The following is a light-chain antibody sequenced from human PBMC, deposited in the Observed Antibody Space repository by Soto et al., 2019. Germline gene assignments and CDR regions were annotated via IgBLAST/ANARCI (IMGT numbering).Light chain of an antibody. Sequence: ETVMTQSPGTLSVSPGERATLSCRASQSVSTRLAWYQQKRGQSPRLLIYDISTRATGIPARFSGSGSGTEFTLTISSLQSEDSAIYYCQQYNNWPETFGGGTTVEIK. CDR3: QQYNNWPET. V-gene: IGKV3D-15*01. J-gene: IGKJ4*01. CDR1: QSVSTR. CDR2: DIS.